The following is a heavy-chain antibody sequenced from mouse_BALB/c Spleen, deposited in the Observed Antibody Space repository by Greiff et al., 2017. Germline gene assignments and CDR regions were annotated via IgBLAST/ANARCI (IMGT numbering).Heavy chain of an antibody. CDR2: ISSGGSYT. CDR1: GFTFSDYY. Sequence: EVKLVESGGGLVKPGGSLKLSCAASGFTFSDYYMYWVRQTPEKRLEWVATISSGGSYTYYPDSVKGRFTISRDNAKNTLYLQMSSLRSEDTAMYYCARRGDYGSSYWFAYWGQGTLVTVSA. D-gene: IGHD1-1*01. CDR3: ARRGDYGSSYWFAY. V-gene: IGHV5-9-3*01. J-gene: IGHJ3*01.